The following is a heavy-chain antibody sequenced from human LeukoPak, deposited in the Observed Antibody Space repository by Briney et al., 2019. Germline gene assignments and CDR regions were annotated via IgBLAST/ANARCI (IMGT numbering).Heavy chain of an antibody. CDR3: AKDLSRRIYYGSGSYSPYFDY. CDR1: GFTFEDYV. Sequence: PGRSLRLSCAASGFTFEDYVMHWVRQAPGKGLEWVSGISWNSGSIGYADSVKGRFTNSRDNAKNSLYLQMNSLRAEDTAVYYCAKDLSRRIYYGSGSYSPYFDYWGQGTLVTVSS. CDR2: ISWNSGSI. V-gene: IGHV3-9*01. J-gene: IGHJ4*02. D-gene: IGHD3-10*01.